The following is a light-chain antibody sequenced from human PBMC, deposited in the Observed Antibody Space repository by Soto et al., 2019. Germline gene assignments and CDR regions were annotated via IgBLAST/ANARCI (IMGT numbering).Light chain of an antibody. CDR1: QSISSY. CDR2: AAS. Sequence: IQMTQSPSSLSAYIGDRVTITCRASQSISSYLNWYQQKPGKAPKLLIYAASSLQSGVPSRFSGSGSGTDFTLTISSLQSEDFTVYSCLPYHNLWAFGQGTKVDIK. J-gene: IGKJ1*01. V-gene: IGKV1-39*01. CDR3: LPYHNLWA.